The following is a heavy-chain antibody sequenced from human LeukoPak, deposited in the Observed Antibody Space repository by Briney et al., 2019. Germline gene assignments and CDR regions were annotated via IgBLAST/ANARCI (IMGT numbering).Heavy chain of an antibody. D-gene: IGHD2-15*01. V-gene: IGHV1-2*02. J-gene: IGHJ3*02. Sequence: ASVKVSCKASGYTFTGYYMHWVRQAPGQGLEWMGWINPNSGGTNYAQKFQGRVTMTRDTSISTAYMELSRLRSDDTAVYYCASLRYCSGGSCPRDAFDIWGRGTMVTVSS. CDR1: GYTFTGYY. CDR3: ASLRYCSGGSCPRDAFDI. CDR2: INPNSGGT.